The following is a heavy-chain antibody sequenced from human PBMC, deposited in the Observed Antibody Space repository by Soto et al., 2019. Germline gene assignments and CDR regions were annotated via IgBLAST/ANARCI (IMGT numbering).Heavy chain of an antibody. J-gene: IGHJ3*02. CDR1: GYTLTELS. CDR3: ATWSFSGLHGAFDI. Sequence: ASVKVSCKVSGYTLTELSMHWVRQAPGKGLEWMGGFDPEDGETIYAQKFQGRVTMTEDTSTDTAYMELSSLRSEDTAVYYCATWSFSGLHGAFDIWGQGTMVAVSS. D-gene: IGHD3-10*01. CDR2: FDPEDGET. V-gene: IGHV1-24*01.